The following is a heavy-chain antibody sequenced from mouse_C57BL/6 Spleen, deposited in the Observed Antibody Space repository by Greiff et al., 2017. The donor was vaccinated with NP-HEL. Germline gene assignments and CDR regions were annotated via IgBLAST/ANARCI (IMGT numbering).Heavy chain of an antibody. J-gene: IGHJ2*01. CDR3: ARGTNWDPYYFDY. V-gene: IGHV1-80*01. D-gene: IGHD4-1*01. CDR2: IYPGDGDT. Sequence: QVQLQQSGAELVKPGASVKISCKASGYAFSSYWLNWVKQRPGKGLEWIGQIYPGDGDTNYNGKFKGKATLAADKSSSTAYMQLSSLTSEDSAVYFCARGTNWDPYYFDYWGQGTTLTVSS. CDR1: GYAFSSYW.